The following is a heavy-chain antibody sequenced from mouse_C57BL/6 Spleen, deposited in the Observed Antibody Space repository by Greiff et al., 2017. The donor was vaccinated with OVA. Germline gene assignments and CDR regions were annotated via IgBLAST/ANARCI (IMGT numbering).Heavy chain of an antibody. CDR2: IDPSDSYT. Sequence: VQLQQPGAELVKPGASVKLSCKASGYTFTSYWMQWVKQRPGQGLEWIGEIDPSDSYTNYNQKFKGKATLTVDTSSSTAYMQLSSLTSEDSAVYYCARSLFYYGSSYFDVWGTGTTVTVSS. CDR1: GYTFTSYW. J-gene: IGHJ1*03. V-gene: IGHV1-50*01. CDR3: ARSLFYYGSSYFDV. D-gene: IGHD1-1*01.